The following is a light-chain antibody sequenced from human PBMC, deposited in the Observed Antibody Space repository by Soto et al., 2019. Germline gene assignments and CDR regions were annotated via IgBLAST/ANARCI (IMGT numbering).Light chain of an antibody. CDR3: HEYTCYAAFS. CDR2: AAS. CDR1: QTISSR. Sequence: VGGGDTGSRRASQTISSRLGWYQQKPGKAPTLLIYAASSLQSGVPSRFSGSGSGTDFTLTIPSLQPDDFAAYSCHEYTCYAAFSVGPGTKVDIK. J-gene: IGKJ3*01. V-gene: IGKV1-5*01.